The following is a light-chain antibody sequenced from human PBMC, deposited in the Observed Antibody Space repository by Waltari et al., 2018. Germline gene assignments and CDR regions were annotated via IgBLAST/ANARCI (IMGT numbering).Light chain of an antibody. CDR2: FGS. CDR1: QSLLDTNGYNL. J-gene: IGKJ1*01. Sequence: DIGVTQSPLSLPVTPGEPASTSCGSSQSLLDTNGYNLLDWYLQKPGQSPQLLIYFGSNRASGVPDRFSGSGSGRDFTLKSSRVEAEDVGVYYCMHALQTPWTFGQGTKVEIK. CDR3: MHALQTPWT. V-gene: IGKV2-28*01.